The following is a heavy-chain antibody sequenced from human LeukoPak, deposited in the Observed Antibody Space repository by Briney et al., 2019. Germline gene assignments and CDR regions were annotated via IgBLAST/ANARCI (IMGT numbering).Heavy chain of an antibody. CDR3: AKDLAVTTFYYYYGMDV. CDR1: GFTFSSYG. Sequence: PGGSLRLSCAASGFTFSSYGMHWVRQAPGKGLEWVAVISYDGSNKYYADSVKGRFTISRDNSKNTLYLQMNSLRAEDTAVYYCAKDLAVTTFYYYYGMDVWGQGTTVTVS. J-gene: IGHJ6*02. V-gene: IGHV3-30*18. CDR2: ISYDGSNK. D-gene: IGHD4-17*01.